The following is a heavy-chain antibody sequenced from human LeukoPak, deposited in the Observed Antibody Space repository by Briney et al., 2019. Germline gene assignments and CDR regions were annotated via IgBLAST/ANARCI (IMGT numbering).Heavy chain of an antibody. CDR3: SRGYSGSWYSY. D-gene: IGHD6-13*01. J-gene: IGHJ4*02. CDR1: GCSDSSYY. CDR2: IYTSGCT. V-gene: IGHV4-4*07. Sequence: SETLSLTCTVCGCSDSSYYWSWIRQPAGKGLEWIGRIYTSGCTNYNPSLKSQGTISLDQSQNQFSLKLRTVTPAVTAVDWCSRGYSGSWYSYWGQGTLVTVSS.